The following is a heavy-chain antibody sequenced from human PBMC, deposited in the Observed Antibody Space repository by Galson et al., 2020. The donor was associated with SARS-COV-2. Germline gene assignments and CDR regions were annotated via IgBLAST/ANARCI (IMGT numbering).Heavy chain of an antibody. J-gene: IGHJ4*02. Sequence: GGSLRLSCAASGFTFSSYAMNWVRQAPGKGLEWVSSITNSGGGTTYADSVKGRFTISRDNSKNTLYLQMNSLRAEDTALYYCAKNLGGWVFDCWGKGALVTVSS. CDR2: ITNSGGGT. V-gene: IGHV3-23*01. CDR3: AKNLGGWVFDC. CDR1: GFTFSSYA. D-gene: IGHD6-19*01.